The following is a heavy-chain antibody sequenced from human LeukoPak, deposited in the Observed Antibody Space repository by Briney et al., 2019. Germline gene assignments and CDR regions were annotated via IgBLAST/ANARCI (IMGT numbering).Heavy chain of an antibody. V-gene: IGHV3-30*18. D-gene: IGHD6-19*01. CDR1: GFTFSSHG. CDR3: AKSRSGWHFDY. J-gene: IGHJ4*02. CDR2: VSYDGNNK. Sequence: GRSLRLSCAASGFTFSSHGMHWVRQAPGKGLEWVAVVSYDGNNKYYADSVKGRFTISRDNSNNTLYVQMNSLRAEDTAVYYCAKSRSGWHFDYWGQGILVTVSS.